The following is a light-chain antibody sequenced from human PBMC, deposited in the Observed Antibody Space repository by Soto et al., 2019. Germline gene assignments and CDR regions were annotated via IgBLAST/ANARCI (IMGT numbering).Light chain of an antibody. V-gene: IGKV3-20*01. Sequence: EIVVPQSPGTLSLSPGERATLACRASQSVGSSYLAWYQQKPGQAPRLLIYGASSRATVIPDKFSGSGSVTDFTLTISRLEPEDFAVYYCQQYGSSPRTFGQGTKVEIK. CDR2: GAS. CDR1: QSVGSSY. J-gene: IGKJ1*01. CDR3: QQYGSSPRT.